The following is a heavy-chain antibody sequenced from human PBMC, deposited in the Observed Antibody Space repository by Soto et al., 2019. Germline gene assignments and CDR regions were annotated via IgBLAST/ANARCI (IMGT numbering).Heavy chain of an antibody. CDR1: GDSIRDGSYY. D-gene: IGHD5-12*01. J-gene: IGHJ4*01. V-gene: IGHV4-61*01. CDR3: ARTPGNGYNWYFDY. Sequence: PSETLSLTCTVSGDSIRDGSYYWSWIRQPPGKGLEWIGYIYYSGTTNYKTSLKSRVTISVDTSRNQFSLRLGSVTAAGTAVYYCARTPGNGYNWYFDYWGQGTLVTVSS. CDR2: IYYSGTT.